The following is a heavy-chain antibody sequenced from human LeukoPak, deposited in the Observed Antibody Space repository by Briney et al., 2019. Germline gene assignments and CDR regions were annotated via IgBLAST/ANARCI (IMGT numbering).Heavy chain of an antibody. V-gene: IGHV4-59*08. D-gene: IGHD5-24*01. CDR1: GGSLSSYY. CDR3: ARPEMGYGFDI. Sequence: SETLSLTCAVSGGSLSSYYWSWIRQPPGKGLEWIGYIYYSGSTNYNPSLKSRVTISVDTSKNQFSLKLSSVTAADTAVYYCARPEMGYGFDIWGQGTMVTVSS. J-gene: IGHJ3*02. CDR2: IYYSGST.